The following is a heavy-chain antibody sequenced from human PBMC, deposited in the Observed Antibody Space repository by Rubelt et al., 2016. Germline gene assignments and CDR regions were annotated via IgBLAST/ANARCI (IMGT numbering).Heavy chain of an antibody. Sequence: QVQLVQSGAEVKKPGASVKVSCKASGYTFTSYYMHWVRQAPGPGLEWMGRINPSGCSISYAQRCQRRVALASDTSTSTVYMELSSMRSEDTAVYYCARSPRYDFEDNWFDPWGQGTLVTVSS. D-gene: IGHD3-3*01. V-gene: IGHV1-46*01. CDR3: ARSPRYDFEDNWFDP. CDR1: GYTFTSYY. J-gene: IGHJ5*02. CDR2: INPSGCSI.